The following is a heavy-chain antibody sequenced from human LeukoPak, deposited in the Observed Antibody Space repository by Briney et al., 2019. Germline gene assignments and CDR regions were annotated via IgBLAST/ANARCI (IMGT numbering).Heavy chain of an antibody. J-gene: IGHJ6*03. D-gene: IGHD3-9*01. Sequence: PGGSLRLSCAASGFTFSNAWMSWVRQAPGKGLEWVSSFGGGGGSTYYADSVKGRFTISRDNSKNTLYLQMNSLRAEDTAVYYCAKQGRDWLRDYYYYMDVWGKGTTVTISS. CDR1: GFTFSNAW. V-gene: IGHV3-23*01. CDR3: AKQGRDWLRDYYYYMDV. CDR2: FGGGGGST.